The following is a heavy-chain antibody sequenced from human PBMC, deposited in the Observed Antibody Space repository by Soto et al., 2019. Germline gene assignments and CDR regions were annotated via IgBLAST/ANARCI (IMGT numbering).Heavy chain of an antibody. CDR3: ATVGDFWRAPFDY. J-gene: IGHJ4*02. V-gene: IGHV1-24*01. CDR1: GCTLTELS. Sequence: ASVKVSCKVSGCTLTELSMHWVRQAPGKGLEWMGGFDPEDGETIYAQKFQGRVTMTEDTSTDTAYMELSSLRSEDTAVYYCATVGDFWRAPFDYWGQGTLVTVSS. CDR2: FDPEDGET. D-gene: IGHD3-3*01.